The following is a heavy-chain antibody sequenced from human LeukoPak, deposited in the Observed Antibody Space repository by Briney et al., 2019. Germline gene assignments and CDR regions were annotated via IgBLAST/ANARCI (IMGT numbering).Heavy chain of an antibody. CDR3: ARFLRHSGSYRSPNFDY. J-gene: IGHJ4*02. V-gene: IGHV4-34*01. CDR2: INHSGST. Sequence: SETLSLTCAVYGGSFNGYYWSWIRQPPGKGLEWIGEINHSGSTNYNPSLKSRVTISVDTSKNQFSLKVSSVTAADTAVYYCARFLRHSGSYRSPNFDYWGQGTLVTVSS. CDR1: GGSFNGYY. D-gene: IGHD1-26*01.